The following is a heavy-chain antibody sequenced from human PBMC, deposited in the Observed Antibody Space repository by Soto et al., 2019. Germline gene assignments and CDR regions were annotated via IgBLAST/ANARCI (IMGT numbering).Heavy chain of an antibody. CDR1: GFTFDDYG. D-gene: IGHD1-26*01. J-gene: IGHJ4*02. V-gene: IGHV3-20*04. Sequence: GSLRLSCAASGFTFDDYGMSWVRQAPGKGLEWVSGINWNGGSTGYADSVKGRFTISRDNAKNSLYLQMNSLRAEDTALYYCARGRVVGTIPPFDYWGQGTLVTVSS. CDR2: INWNGGST. CDR3: ARGRVVGTIPPFDY.